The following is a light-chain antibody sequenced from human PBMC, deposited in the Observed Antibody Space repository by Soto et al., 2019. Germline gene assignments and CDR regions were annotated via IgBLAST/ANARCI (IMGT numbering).Light chain of an antibody. J-gene: IGKJ1*01. Sequence: DIQMTQSPSTLSASVRERVTITCRASQTISSWLAWFQQRPGRAPKFLIYKASSLKNGVPSRFSGSGSGTEFTLTISSLQPDDFATYYCQQYSTYPWTFGQGTKVDI. CDR3: QQYSTYPWT. V-gene: IGKV1-5*03. CDR1: QTISSW. CDR2: KAS.